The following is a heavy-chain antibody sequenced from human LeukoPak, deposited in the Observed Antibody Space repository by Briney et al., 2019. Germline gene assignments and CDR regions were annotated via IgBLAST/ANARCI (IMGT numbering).Heavy chain of an antibody. D-gene: IGHD3-3*01. V-gene: IGHV5-51*01. Sequence: GESLKISCKGSGYSFTSCWIGWVRQMPGKGLEWMGIIYPGDSDTRYSPSFQGQVTISADKSISTAYLQWSSLKASDTAMYYCARGGQYYDFWSGYPFNNWFDPWGQGTLVTVSS. CDR2: IYPGDSDT. CDR1: GYSFTSCW. CDR3: ARGGQYYDFWSGYPFNNWFDP. J-gene: IGHJ5*02.